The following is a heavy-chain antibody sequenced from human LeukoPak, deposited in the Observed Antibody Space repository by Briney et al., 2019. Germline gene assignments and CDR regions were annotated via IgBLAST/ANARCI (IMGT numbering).Heavy chain of an antibody. V-gene: IGHV1-8*03. Sequence: ASVKVSCKASGYTFTGYDINWVRQATGQGLEWMGWMNPNSGNTGYAQKFQGRVTITRNTSISTAYMELSSLRSEDTAVYYCARGRGIVVVPAATYYFDYWGQGTLVTVSS. D-gene: IGHD2-2*01. J-gene: IGHJ4*02. CDR1: GYTFTGYD. CDR2: MNPNSGNT. CDR3: ARGRGIVVVPAATYYFDY.